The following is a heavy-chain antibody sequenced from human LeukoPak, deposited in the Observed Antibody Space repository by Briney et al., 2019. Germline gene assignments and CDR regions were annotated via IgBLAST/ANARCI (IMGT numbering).Heavy chain of an antibody. V-gene: IGHV3-11*06. Sequence: PGGSLRLSCAASGFTFSGYGMSWIRQAPGKGLEWVSYISSSGSSTKYADSVKGRFTISRDNAKNSLYLQMNSLRVEDTAVYYCARDRGRVAGEYFDYWGQGTLVTVSS. CDR1: GFTFSGYG. CDR2: ISSSGSST. J-gene: IGHJ4*02. D-gene: IGHD6-19*01. CDR3: ARDRGRVAGEYFDY.